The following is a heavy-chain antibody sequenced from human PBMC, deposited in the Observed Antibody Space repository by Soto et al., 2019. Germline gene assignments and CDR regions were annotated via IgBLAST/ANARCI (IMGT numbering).Heavy chain of an antibody. Sequence: GGSLRLSCAASGFTFSSYGMHWVRQAPGKGLEWVATISYDASDKYYGDSVKGRFTISRDKSKNTVYLQMNSLRAEDTAVYYCERVFQSYGFDSWGQGKMVTVSS. D-gene: IGHD2-8*01. J-gene: IGHJ3*02. CDR1: GFTFSSYG. CDR3: ERVFQSYGFDS. CDR2: ISYDASDK. V-gene: IGHV3-30*03.